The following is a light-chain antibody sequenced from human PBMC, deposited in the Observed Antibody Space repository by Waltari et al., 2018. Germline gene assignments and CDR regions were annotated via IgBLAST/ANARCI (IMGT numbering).Light chain of an antibody. CDR1: QSLLYSSNNKNS. J-gene: IGKJ3*01. V-gene: IGKV4-1*01. CDR2: WAS. CDR3: QQYYITPPVT. Sequence: IVMTQSPDSLAVSLDERATLNCKSSQSLLYSSNNKNSLAWYQQKPGQPPKLLIYWASTRESGVPERFSGSGSGTEFTLTISSLQAEDVAVYYCQQYYITPPVTFGPGTKVDIK.